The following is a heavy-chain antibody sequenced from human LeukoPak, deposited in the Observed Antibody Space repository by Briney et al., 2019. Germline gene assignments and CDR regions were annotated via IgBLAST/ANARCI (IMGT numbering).Heavy chain of an antibody. CDR3: ASGVVKAGMDY. V-gene: IGHV4-4*02. D-gene: IGHD2-2*01. J-gene: IGHJ4*02. Sequence: SETLSLTCAVSGGSISSGSWWSWVRQPPGKGLEWIGQIYHSGSTNYNPSLKSRVTISVEKSKNQFSLNLTSVTAADTAVYYCASGVVKAGMDYWGQGTLVTVSS. CDR1: GGSISSGSW. CDR2: IYHSGST.